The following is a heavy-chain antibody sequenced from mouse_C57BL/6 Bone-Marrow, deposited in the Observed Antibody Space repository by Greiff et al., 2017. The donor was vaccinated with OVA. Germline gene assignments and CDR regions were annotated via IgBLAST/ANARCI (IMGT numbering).Heavy chain of an antibody. V-gene: IGHV1-50*01. CDR1: GYTFTSYW. Sequence: VQLQQPGAELVKPGASVKLSCKASGYTFTSYWMQWVKQRPGQGLEWIGEIDPSDSYTNYNQKFKGKATLTVDTSSSTAYMQLSSLTSEDSAVYYCARKIYDYGSSDPGRFDYWGQGTTLTVSS. D-gene: IGHD1-1*01. J-gene: IGHJ2*01. CDR3: ARKIYDYGSSDPGRFDY. CDR2: IDPSDSYT.